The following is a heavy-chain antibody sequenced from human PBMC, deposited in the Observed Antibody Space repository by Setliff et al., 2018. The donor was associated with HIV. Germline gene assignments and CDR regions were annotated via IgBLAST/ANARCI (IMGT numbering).Heavy chain of an antibody. CDR1: GFTFRNYW. J-gene: IGHJ4*02. D-gene: IGHD1-1*01. CDR2: IKTDGTYT. Sequence: GGSLRLSCAASGFTFRNYWMHWVRQAPGKGLMWVSGIKTDGTYTNYADSVKGRFTISRDNAKNSVYLEMNSLRDEDTALYYCARVYTYTYDYWGQGTLVTVS. CDR3: ARVYTYTYDY. V-gene: IGHV3-74*01.